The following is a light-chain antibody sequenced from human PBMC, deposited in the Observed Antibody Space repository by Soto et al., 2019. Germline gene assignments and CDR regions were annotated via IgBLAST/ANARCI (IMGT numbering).Light chain of an antibody. V-gene: IGKV1-27*01. J-gene: IGKJ3*01. CDR2: ATS. CDR1: QGISNY. CDR3: QKYNTAPFT. Sequence: DFPMTQSPSSLSASVGDRVTITCRASQGISNYLAWYQQKPGKVPKLLISATSTLQSGVPSRFSGSGSGADFTLTISSLQPEDVATYYCQKYNTAPFTFGPGTKVDIK.